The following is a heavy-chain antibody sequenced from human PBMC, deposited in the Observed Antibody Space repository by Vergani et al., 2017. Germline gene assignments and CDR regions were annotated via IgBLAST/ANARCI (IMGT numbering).Heavy chain of an antibody. CDR3: ARLSYDTTPYLQGGYDC. CDR2: IRPITDGETT. V-gene: IGHV3-15*01. D-gene: IGHD3-22*01. Sequence: EVQPVESGGGLVKPGGSLRLSCTTSGFTFSSAWMSWVRQAPGKGLEWVARIRPITDGETTDYAAPVKGRFTISRDDSKNTLYLQMNSLKTEDTAVYYCARLSYDTTPYLQGGYDCWGQGTLVSVSS. J-gene: IGHJ4*02. CDR1: GFTFSSAW.